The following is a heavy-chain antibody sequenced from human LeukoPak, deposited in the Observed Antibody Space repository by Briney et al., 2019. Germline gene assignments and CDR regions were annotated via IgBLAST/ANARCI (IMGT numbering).Heavy chain of an antibody. CDR2: FDPEDGET. J-gene: IGHJ4*02. CDR1: GYTLTELS. D-gene: IGHD3-22*01. CDR3: ATASSGYYLFSY. Sequence: ASVKVSCTVSGYTLTELSMHWVRQAPGKGLEWMGGFDPEDGETIYAQKFQGRVTMTEDTSTDTAYMELSSLRSEDTAVYYCATASSGYYLFSYWGQGTLVTVSS. V-gene: IGHV1-24*01.